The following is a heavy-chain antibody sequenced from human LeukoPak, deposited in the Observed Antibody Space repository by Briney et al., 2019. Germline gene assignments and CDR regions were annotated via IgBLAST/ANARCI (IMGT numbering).Heavy chain of an antibody. CDR2: ISWNSGSI. V-gene: IGHV3-9*01. D-gene: IGHD3-22*01. CDR3: AKDMAPGDYYDSSGSLRGMDV. J-gene: IGHJ6*02. CDR1: GFTFDDYA. Sequence: GRSLRLSCAASGFTFDDYAMHWVRQAPGKGLEWVSGISWNSGSIGYADSVKGRFTISRDNAKNSLYLQMNSLRAEDTALYYCAKDMAPGDYYDSSGSLRGMDVWGQGTTVTVSS.